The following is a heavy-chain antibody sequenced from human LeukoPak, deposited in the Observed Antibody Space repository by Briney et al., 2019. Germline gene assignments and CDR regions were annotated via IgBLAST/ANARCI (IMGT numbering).Heavy chain of an antibody. J-gene: IGHJ4*02. CDR1: GGSISSYY. CDR2: IYYSGST. CDR3: ARLGAAAAGFDY. D-gene: IGHD6-13*01. V-gene: IGHV4-59*08. Sequence: SETLSLTCTVSGGSISSYYWSWIRQPPGKGLEWIGYIYYSGSTNYNPSLKSRVTITVDTSKNQFSLKLSSVTAADTAVYYCARLGAAAAGFDYWGQGTLVTVSS.